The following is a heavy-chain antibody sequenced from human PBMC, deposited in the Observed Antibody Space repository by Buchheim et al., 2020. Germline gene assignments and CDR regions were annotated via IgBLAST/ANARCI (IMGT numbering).Heavy chain of an antibody. CDR1: GFTFSSYA. CDR3: ARDYYDSSGYYFFDY. J-gene: IGHJ4*02. CDR2: ISYDGSNK. V-gene: IGHV3-30*04. D-gene: IGHD3-22*01. Sequence: QVQLVESGGGVVQPGRSLRLSCAASGFTFSSYAMHWVRQAPGKGLEWVAVISYDGSNKYYADSVKGRFTISRENSKNTLYLQMNSLRAEDTAVYYCARDYYDSSGYYFFDYWGQGTL.